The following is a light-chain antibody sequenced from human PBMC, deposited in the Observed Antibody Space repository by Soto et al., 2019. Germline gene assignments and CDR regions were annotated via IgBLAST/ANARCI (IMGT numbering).Light chain of an antibody. CDR1: QSVSSSF. Sequence: EIVLTHSPGTLSLSPGERATLSCRASQSVSSSFLAWYQQKPGQAPRLLIYGASSRATGIPDRFSGSGSGTDFTLTSSRLEPEDFAVYYCQQYDSSPWTFGQGTKVEIK. CDR2: GAS. CDR3: QQYDSSPWT. J-gene: IGKJ1*01. V-gene: IGKV3-20*01.